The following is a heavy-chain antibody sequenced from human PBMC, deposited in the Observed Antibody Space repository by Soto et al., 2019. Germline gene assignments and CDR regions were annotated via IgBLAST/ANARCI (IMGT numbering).Heavy chain of an antibody. CDR1: GYIFTNYG. Sequence: ASVKVSCKASGYIFTNYGIHWVRQAPGQGLEWMGWVDPNGGGSNSAQKFQGSVTMTWDTSITTAYLDLTRLTTNDTATYFCATWVDYGDFEGFDFWGQGTLVTVSS. CDR2: VDPNGGGS. CDR3: ATWVDYGDFEGFDF. V-gene: IGHV1-2*04. J-gene: IGHJ4*02. D-gene: IGHD4-17*01.